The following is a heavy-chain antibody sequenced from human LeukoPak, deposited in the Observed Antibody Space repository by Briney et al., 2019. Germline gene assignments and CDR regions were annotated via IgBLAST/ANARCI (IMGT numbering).Heavy chain of an antibody. CDR1: GGSMSSYY. Sequence: ETLSLTSTVSGGSMSSYYWSSIRQTARKGLEWIGRVYTSRSTNYNPSLKSRVTMSVDTSKKQFSLKLSSVTAADKAVYYCARGNWEVLRNAFDIWGQGKMVTVSS. D-gene: IGHD1-26*01. J-gene: IGHJ3*02. CDR2: VYTSRST. V-gene: IGHV4-4*07. CDR3: ARGNWEVLRNAFDI.